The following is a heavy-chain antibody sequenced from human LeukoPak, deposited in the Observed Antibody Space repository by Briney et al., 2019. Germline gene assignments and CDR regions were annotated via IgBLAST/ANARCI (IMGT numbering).Heavy chain of an antibody. V-gene: IGHV4-39*01. CDR1: GGSISSSSYY. CDR3: ARSCSSTSCYDVQYYYYYYGMDV. Sequence: SETLSLTCTVSGGSISSSSYYWGWIRQPPGKGLEWIGSIYSSGSTYYNPSLKSRVTISVDTSKNQFSLKLSSVTAADTAVYYCARSCSSTSCYDVQYYYYYYGMDVWGQGTTVTVSS. CDR2: IYSSGST. D-gene: IGHD2-2*01. J-gene: IGHJ6*02.